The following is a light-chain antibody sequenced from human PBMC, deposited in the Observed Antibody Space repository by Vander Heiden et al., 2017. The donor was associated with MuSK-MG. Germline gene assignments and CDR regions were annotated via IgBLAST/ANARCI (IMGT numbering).Light chain of an antibody. CDR1: SSNIGAGYD. CDR2: GNS. J-gene: IGLJ2*01. CDR3: QSYDSSLSGHVV. Sequence: QSVLTQPPSVSGAPGQRVTISCTGSSSNIGAGYDVHCYHQLPGTAPNLLIFGNSNRPSGVPDRFSGSTSGTSASLAITALQAEDEAVYYCQSYDSSLSGHVVFGGGTKLTVL. V-gene: IGLV1-40*01.